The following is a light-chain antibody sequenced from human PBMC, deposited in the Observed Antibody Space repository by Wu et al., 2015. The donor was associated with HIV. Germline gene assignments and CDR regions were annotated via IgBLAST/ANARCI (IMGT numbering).Light chain of an antibody. CDR1: QDIRNS. J-gene: IGKJ2*03. V-gene: IGKV1-NL1*01. CDR2: AAS. CDR3: QQHSGIPYS. Sequence: DIQMTQSPSSLSASVGDKVTITCRASQDIRNSVAWLQQRPGQAPKLLMYAASTLESGVPSRFSGTGYGTDFTLTISGLQPDDFATYYCQQHSGIPYSFGQGTRLDIK.